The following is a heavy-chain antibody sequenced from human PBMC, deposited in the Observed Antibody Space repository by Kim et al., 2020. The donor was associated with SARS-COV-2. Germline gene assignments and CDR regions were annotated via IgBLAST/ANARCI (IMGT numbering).Heavy chain of an antibody. J-gene: IGHJ4*02. D-gene: IGHD4-17*01. Sequence: YADSVKGRFTISRDNSKNTLYLQMNSLRAEDTAVYYCAKATNDYGGNCDYWGQGTLVTVSS. V-gene: IGHV3-33*06. CDR3: AKATNDYGGNCDY.